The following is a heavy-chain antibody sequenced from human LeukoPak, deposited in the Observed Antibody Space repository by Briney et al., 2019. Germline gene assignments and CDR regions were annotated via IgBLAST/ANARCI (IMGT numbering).Heavy chain of an antibody. D-gene: IGHD2-15*01. V-gene: IGHV1-46*01. Sequence: GASVKVSCKASGYTFTSYYMHCVRQAPGQGLEWMGIINPSGGSTSYAQKFQGRVTMTRDMSTSTVYMELSSLRSEDTAVYYCARDCSGGSCYSHWGQGTLVTVSS. CDR3: ARDCSGGSCYSH. CDR1: GYTFTSYY. CDR2: INPSGGST. J-gene: IGHJ1*01.